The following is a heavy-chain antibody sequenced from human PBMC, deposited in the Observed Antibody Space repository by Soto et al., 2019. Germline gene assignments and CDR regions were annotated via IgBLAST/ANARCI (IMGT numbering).Heavy chain of an antibody. CDR1: VFTLRDSH. CDR2: IGSSGTTI. V-gene: IGHV3-11*01. J-gene: IGHJ6*02. CDR3: ARDILVTSGMDV. D-gene: IGHD6-13*01. Sequence: GGXLLLSFASAVFTLRDSHMSWIGRAPGKGLEWVSYIGSSGTTIYYADSVKGRFTISRDNAKNSLYLQMNSLRAEDTAIYYCARDILVTSGMDVWGQGTTVTVYS.